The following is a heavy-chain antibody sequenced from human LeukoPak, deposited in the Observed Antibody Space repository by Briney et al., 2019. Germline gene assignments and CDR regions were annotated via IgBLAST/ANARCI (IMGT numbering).Heavy chain of an antibody. CDR2: VYYSGST. Sequence: KPSETLSLTCTVSGGSITNYYWSWLRQPPGKGLEWIGYVYYSGSTNYNPSLKSRVTISVDTAKNQFSLKLSSVTAADTAVYYCARRNSYYYDSSGSAVAFDIWGQGTMVTVSS. V-gene: IGHV4-59*08. D-gene: IGHD3-22*01. CDR3: ARRNSYYYDSSGSAVAFDI. J-gene: IGHJ3*02. CDR1: GGSITNYY.